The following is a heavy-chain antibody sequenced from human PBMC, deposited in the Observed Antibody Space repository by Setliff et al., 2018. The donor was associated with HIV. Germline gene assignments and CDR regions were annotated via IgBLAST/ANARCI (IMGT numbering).Heavy chain of an antibody. CDR1: GDTFNNCA. CDR2: SIPLFGTT. Sequence: GASVKVSCKASGDTFNNCAVTWVRQAPGQGLEWMGGSIPLFGTTNYAQNFQGRVTITKDTSASTVYMELSSLRSEDTAVYYCARGHLDYNFWDEVLGNWFDPWGQGTLVTVSS. CDR3: ARGHLDYNFWDEVLGNWFDP. J-gene: IGHJ5*02. D-gene: IGHD3-3*01. V-gene: IGHV1-69*05.